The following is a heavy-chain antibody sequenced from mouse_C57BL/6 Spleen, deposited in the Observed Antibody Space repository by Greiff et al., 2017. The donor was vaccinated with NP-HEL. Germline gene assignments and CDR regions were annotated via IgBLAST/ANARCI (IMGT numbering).Heavy chain of an antibody. J-gene: IGHJ2*01. V-gene: IGHV1-72*01. Sequence: QVQLQQPGAELVKPGASVKLSCKASGYTFTSYWMHWVKQRPGRGLEWIGRIDPNSGGTKYNEKFKSKATLTVDKPSSTAYMQLSSLTSEDSAVYYCARSPSSYYGNSYYFDYWGQGTTLTVSS. CDR2: IDPNSGGT. CDR1: GYTFTSYW. D-gene: IGHD2-1*01. CDR3: ARSPSSYYGNSYYFDY.